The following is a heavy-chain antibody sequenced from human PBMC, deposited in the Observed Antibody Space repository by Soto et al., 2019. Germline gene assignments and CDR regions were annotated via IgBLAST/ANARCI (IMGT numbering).Heavy chain of an antibody. V-gene: IGHV4-4*02. Sequence: QVQLKESGPGLVTPWGTLFLTCAVSGDSVSNGNWWCWVRQPPGRGLEWVGEIHQSGDTNYNPSLKSRVTVSADRSNNQYSLRLNSVTAADTAMYYCATRTSVFGIGTFYWGQGILVTVSS. CDR1: GDSVSNGNW. CDR3: ATRTSVFGIGTFY. CDR2: IHQSGDT. D-gene: IGHD3-3*01. J-gene: IGHJ4*02.